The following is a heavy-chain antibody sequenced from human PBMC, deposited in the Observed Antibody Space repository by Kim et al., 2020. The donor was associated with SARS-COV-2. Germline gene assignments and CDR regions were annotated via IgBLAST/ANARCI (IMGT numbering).Heavy chain of an antibody. D-gene: IGHD6-19*01. CDR3: ARVSPTSRYSSGWYYYYYYMDV. V-gene: IGHV4-34*01. CDR1: GGSFSGYY. CDR2: INHSGST. Sequence: SETLSLTCAVYGGSFSGYYWSWIRQPPGKGLEWIGEINHSGSTNYNPSLKSRVTISVDTSKNQFSLKLSSVTAAATAVYYCARVSPTSRYSSGWYYYYYYMDVWGKGTTVTVSS. J-gene: IGHJ6*03.